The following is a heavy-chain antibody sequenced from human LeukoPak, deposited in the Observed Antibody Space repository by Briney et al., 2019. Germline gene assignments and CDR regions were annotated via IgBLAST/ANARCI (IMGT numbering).Heavy chain of an antibody. CDR3: ARNSHSYGYYYYYYYGMDV. D-gene: IGHD5-18*01. V-gene: IGHV4-34*01. J-gene: IGHJ6*02. Sequence: KTSETLSLTCAVYGGSFSGYYWSWIRQPPGKGLEWIGEINHSGSTNYNPSLKSRVTISVDTSKNQFSLKLSSVTAADTAVYYCARNSHSYGYYYYYYYGMDVWGQGTTVTVSS. CDR2: INHSGST. CDR1: GGSFSGYY.